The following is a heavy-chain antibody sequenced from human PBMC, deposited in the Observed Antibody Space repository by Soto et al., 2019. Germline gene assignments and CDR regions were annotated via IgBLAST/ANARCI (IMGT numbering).Heavy chain of an antibody. Sequence: VQLQESGPGLVRPSETLSLTCTVSGGSISSGNFYWSWIRQPPGKGLEWIGYIYFSGSTSYSPSLKSRLTISLNTSNNHFSLKQTSVTAADTAVYYGAHDSHGGNTYFDLWGQGALVTVSS. CDR2: IYFSGST. V-gene: IGHV4-30-4*01. CDR1: GGSISSGNFY. D-gene: IGHD1-26*01. CDR3: AHDSHGGNTYFDL. J-gene: IGHJ4*02.